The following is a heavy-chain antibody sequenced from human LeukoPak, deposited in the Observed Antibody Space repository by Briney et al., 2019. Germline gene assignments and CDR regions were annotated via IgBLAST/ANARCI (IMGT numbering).Heavy chain of an antibody. D-gene: IGHD3-22*01. CDR3: ARVGRYYDSSGYRRLSYAFDI. CDR1: GFTVSSNY. J-gene: IGHJ3*02. CDR2: LYSGGST. Sequence: GGSLRLSCAASGFTVSSNYMSWVRQAPGKGLERVSVLYSGGSTYYRDSVKGRFTISRENAKNSLYLQMNSLRAGDTAVYYCARVGRYYDSSGYRRLSYAFDIWGQGTMVTVSS. V-gene: IGHV3-66*01.